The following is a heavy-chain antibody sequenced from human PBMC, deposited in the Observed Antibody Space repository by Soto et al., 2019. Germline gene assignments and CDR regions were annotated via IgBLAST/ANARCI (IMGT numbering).Heavy chain of an antibody. CDR1: GFTVSSNY. J-gene: IGHJ5*02. D-gene: IGHD3-10*01. CDR3: TYLYREGP. Sequence: PGGSLRLSCAASGFTVSSNYMTWVRQAPGKGLEWVGRIKSRTDGGATEYAPPVNDRFIISRDDSRNMVFLQMNSLKTEDTAVYFCTYLYREGPWGQGTLVTVSS. CDR2: IKSRTDGGAT. V-gene: IGHV3-15*01.